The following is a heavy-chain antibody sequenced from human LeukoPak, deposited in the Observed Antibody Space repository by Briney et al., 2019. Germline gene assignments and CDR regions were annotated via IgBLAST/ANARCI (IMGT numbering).Heavy chain of an antibody. Sequence: GGSLRISCAASGFTFSSYEMKWVRQAPGKGLEWVSYISTSGSTIYNVDSVKGRFTISRDNAKNSLYLQMNSLRAEDTAVYYCARDDSGNDWGQGTLVTVSS. CDR3: ARDDSGND. J-gene: IGHJ4*02. CDR1: GFTFSSYE. CDR2: ISTSGSTI. V-gene: IGHV3-48*03. D-gene: IGHD5-12*01.